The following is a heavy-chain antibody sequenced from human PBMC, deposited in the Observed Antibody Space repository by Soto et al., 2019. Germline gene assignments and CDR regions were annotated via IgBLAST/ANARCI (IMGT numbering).Heavy chain of an antibody. Sequence: QVQLLQSGAEVKKPGSSVKVSCKASGGTFSSYAISWVRQAPGQGLEWMGGIIPICGTANYAQKFQGRVTITADESTSTAYIELRSLRSEDTAVYYCARGQWQQLVVNMGYGMDVWGQGTTVTVSS. V-gene: IGHV1-69*01. CDR2: IIPICGTA. CDR1: GGTFSSYA. J-gene: IGHJ6*02. D-gene: IGHD6-13*01. CDR3: ARGQWQQLVVNMGYGMDV.